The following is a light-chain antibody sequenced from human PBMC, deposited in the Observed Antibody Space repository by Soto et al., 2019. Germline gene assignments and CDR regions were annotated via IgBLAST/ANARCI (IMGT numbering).Light chain of an antibody. Sequence: ETEMTQSPCTLSVSPGERATLSCGTSQSVSSNLAWYQQKPGQAPRLLIYGASTRATGIPARFSGSGSGIEITLTISYLRPEDSAVYFCQQYHDWVTFGGGTRVEI. CDR1: QSVSSN. J-gene: IGKJ4*01. V-gene: IGKV3D-15*01. CDR3: QQYHDWVT. CDR2: GAS.